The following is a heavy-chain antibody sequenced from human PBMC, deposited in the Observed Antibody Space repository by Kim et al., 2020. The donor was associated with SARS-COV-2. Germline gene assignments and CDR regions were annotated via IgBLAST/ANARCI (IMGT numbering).Heavy chain of an antibody. CDR1: GGSISSYY. J-gene: IGHJ2*01. V-gene: IGHV4-59*01. CDR3: ARDHREWLQYTANWYFDL. CDR2: IYYSGST. D-gene: IGHD3-3*01. Sequence: SETLSLTCTVSGGSISSYYCSWIRQPPGKGLEWIGYIYYSGSTNYNPSLKSRVTISVDTSKNQFSLKLSSVTAADTAGYYCARDHREWLQYTANWYFDL.